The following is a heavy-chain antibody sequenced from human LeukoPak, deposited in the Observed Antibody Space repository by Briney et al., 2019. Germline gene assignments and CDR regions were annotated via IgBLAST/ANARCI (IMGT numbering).Heavy chain of an antibody. CDR2: IYYSGST. D-gene: IGHD3-10*01. CDR3: ARLNYYGSGRYFHFDH. V-gene: IGHV4-59*01. Sequence: SETLSLTCTVSGGSISSYYLTWIRQPPGKGLEWIGYIYYSGSTNYNPSLKSRVTISGDTSKNQFSLKLSSVTAADTAVYYCARLNYYGSGRYFHFDHWGQGTLVTVSS. J-gene: IGHJ4*02. CDR1: GGSISSYY.